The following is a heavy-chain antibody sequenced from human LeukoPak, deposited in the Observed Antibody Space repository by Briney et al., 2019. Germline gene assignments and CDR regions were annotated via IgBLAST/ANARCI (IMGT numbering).Heavy chain of an antibody. J-gene: IGHJ4*02. V-gene: IGHV3-23*01. D-gene: IGHD2-2*01. CDR3: AKGTLDIVVVPAAPKVYYFDY. Sequence: GGSLRLSCAASGFTFSTYPMSWVRQAPGKGLEWVSAISARSGGTYYADSVKGRFTISRDNSKNTLYLQMNSLRAEDTAVYYCAKGTLDIVVVPAAPKVYYFDYWGQGTLVTVSS. CDR2: ISARSGGT. CDR1: GFTFSTYP.